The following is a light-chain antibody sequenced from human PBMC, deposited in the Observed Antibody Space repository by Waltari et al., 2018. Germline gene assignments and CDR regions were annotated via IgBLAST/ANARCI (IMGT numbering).Light chain of an antibody. J-gene: IGLJ1*01. Sequence: QSALTQPASVSGSPGQSITISCTGTPSDVGGYKYVSWYQQHPGKAPKLMIYDVSKRPSGVSDRFSGSKSGNTASLTISGLQTEDEADYYCSSYSRSSTFYVFGTGTKVTVL. CDR3: SSYSRSSTFYV. CDR2: DVS. V-gene: IGLV2-14*03. CDR1: PSDVGGYKY.